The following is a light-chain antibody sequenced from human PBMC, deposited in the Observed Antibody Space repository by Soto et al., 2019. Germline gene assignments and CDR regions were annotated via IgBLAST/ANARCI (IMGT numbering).Light chain of an antibody. Sequence: IVMAQSAATLGLSPREKATLSFSASQSVSRNLAWYQQKPGQAPRLLIYGASTRATGIPARFSGSGSGTEFTLTISSLQSEDFAVYYCQQYNNWPRTFGQGTKVDIK. V-gene: IGKV3-15*01. J-gene: IGKJ1*01. CDR3: QQYNNWPRT. CDR2: GAS. CDR1: QSVSRN.